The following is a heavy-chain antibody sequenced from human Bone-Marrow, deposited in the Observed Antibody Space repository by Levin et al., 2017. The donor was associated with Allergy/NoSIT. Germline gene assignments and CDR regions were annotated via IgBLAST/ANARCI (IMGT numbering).Heavy chain of an antibody. CDR2: IYWGDDK. CDR3: AHREYFKNAFDV. D-gene: IGHD2/OR15-2a*01. J-gene: IGHJ3*01. CDR1: SLTTSGMG. V-gene: IGHV2-5*02. Sequence: SLTTSGMGVGWIRPPPGKALECLGVIYWGDDKRYSPSLKSRLSITRGTSSNQVVLTLTNMDPVDTGTYYCAHREYFKNAFDVWGQGTMVTVPS.